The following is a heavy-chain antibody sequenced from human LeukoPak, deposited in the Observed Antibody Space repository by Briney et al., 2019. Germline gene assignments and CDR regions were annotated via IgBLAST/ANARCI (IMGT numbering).Heavy chain of an antibody. CDR2: IKQDGSEK. CDR1: GFSFLSYW. CDR3: ARDRLEAVTDDDYFDY. D-gene: IGHD2-21*02. Sequence: GGSLRLSCAASGFSFLSYWMNWVRQAPGKGLEWVASIKQDGSEKFYVDSVKGRFTISRDNAKNSLYLQMNSLRAEDTGVYYCARDRLEAVTDDDYFDYWGQGTLVTVSS. V-gene: IGHV3-7*01. J-gene: IGHJ4*02.